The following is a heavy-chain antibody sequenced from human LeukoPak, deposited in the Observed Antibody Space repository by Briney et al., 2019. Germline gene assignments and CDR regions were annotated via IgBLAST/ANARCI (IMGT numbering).Heavy chain of an antibody. V-gene: IGHV3-30*18. CDR1: GFTFSKYG. CDR3: ANSRQLLLRLPFDY. CDR2: ISYDGSNK. D-gene: IGHD3-22*01. J-gene: IGHJ4*02. Sequence: GGSLRLSCTASGFTFSKYGMHWVRQAPGKGLEWVAVISYDGSNKYYTDSVKGRFTISRDNSKNTLYLQMNSLRAEDTAVYYCANSRQLLLRLPFDYWGQGTLVTVSS.